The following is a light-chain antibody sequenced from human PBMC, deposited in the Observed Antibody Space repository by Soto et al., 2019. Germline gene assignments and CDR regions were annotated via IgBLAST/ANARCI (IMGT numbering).Light chain of an antibody. CDR3: QHYNSYSEA. J-gene: IGKJ1*01. CDR2: KAS. CDR1: QTISSW. Sequence: DIQMTQSPSTLSGSVGERVTITCRASQTISSWLAWYQQKPGKAPKLLIYKASTLKSGVPSRFSGSGSGTEFTLTISSLQPDDFATYYCQHYNSYSEAFGQGTNVDIK. V-gene: IGKV1-5*03.